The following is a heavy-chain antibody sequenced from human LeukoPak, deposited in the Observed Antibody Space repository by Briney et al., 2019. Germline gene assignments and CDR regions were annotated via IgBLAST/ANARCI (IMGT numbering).Heavy chain of an antibody. CDR2: IYHSGST. V-gene: IGHV4-38-2*01. Sequence: SETLSLTCAVSGYSISSGYYWGWIRQPPGKGLGWIGSIYHSGSTYYNPSLKSRVTISVDTSKNQFSLKLSSVTAADTAVYYCARLGQERILGYWSSTSCYVDYWGQGTLVSV. J-gene: IGHJ4*02. CDR3: ARLGQERILGYWSSTSCYVDY. D-gene: IGHD2-2*01. CDR1: GYSISSGYY.